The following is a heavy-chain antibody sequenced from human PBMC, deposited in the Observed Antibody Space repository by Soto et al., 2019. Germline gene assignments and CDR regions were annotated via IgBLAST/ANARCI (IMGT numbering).Heavy chain of an antibody. V-gene: IGHV1-69*01. CDR2: IIPIFGTA. Sequence: QVQLVQSGAEVKKPGSSVKVSCKASGGAFSSFDISWVRQAPGLGLEWMGGIIPIFGTANYAQKFQGRVTITADESTSTAYMELSSLRSEDTAVYYCARDGSGYRSRASPMDVWGQGTTVTVSS. CDR3: ARDGSGYRSRASPMDV. J-gene: IGHJ6*02. CDR1: GGAFSSFD. D-gene: IGHD3-22*01.